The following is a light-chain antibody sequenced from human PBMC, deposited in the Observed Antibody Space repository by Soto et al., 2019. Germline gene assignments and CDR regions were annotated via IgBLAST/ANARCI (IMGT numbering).Light chain of an antibody. V-gene: IGKV3-20*01. CDR3: QQYGSSPPLT. J-gene: IGKJ4*01. CDR1: QSVSSSC. Sequence: EFVLTQSPGTLSLSPGERATLSCRASQSVSSSCLAWYQQKPGQAPRILIYGASTRATGIPDRFSGSGSGTDFTLTISSLETEDCALYYCQQYGSSPPLTFGGGTKVEIK. CDR2: GAS.